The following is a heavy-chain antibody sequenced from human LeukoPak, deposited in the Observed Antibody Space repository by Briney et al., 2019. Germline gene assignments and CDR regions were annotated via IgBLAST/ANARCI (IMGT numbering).Heavy chain of an antibody. CDR1: GFTFRSYA. CDR3: AKTTAGYSSGRYPGWPIDY. CDR2: ISGSGGDT. J-gene: IGHJ4*02. Sequence: SGGSLRLSCAASGFTFRSYAIYWVRQAPGKGLEWVSGISGSGGDTYFADSVKGRFTISRDNSKNTVFPQMDSLRAEDTAVYYCAKTTAGYSSGRYPGWPIDYWGQGTLVTVSS. D-gene: IGHD6-19*01. V-gene: IGHV3-23*01.